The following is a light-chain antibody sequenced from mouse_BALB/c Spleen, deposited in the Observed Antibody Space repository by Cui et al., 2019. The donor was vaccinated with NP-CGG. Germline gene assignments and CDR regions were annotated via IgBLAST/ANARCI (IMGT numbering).Light chain of an antibody. CDR3: ALWYSNHWV. CDR2: GTN. V-gene: IGLV1*01. Sequence: QAVCTQDSALTTSPGETVTLTCRSSTGAVTTSNYANWVQEKPDHLFTGLIGGTNNRTPGVPARFSGSLIGDKAALTITGAQTEDEAIYFCALWYSNHWVFGGGTKLTVL. CDR1: TGAVTTSNY. J-gene: IGLJ1*01.